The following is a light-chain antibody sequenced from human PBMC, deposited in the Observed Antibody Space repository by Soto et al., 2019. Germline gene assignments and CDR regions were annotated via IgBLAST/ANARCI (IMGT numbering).Light chain of an antibody. J-gene: IGKJ1*01. Sequence: DIEMTQSPSTLSASVGDRVTITCRASQTIRRWLAWNQQRPGKAPKVLIYDASTLESGVPARFSGSGSDTEFTLTIGSLQPEDYGNYYFQHCNSDPWTFGQGTKVEIK. CDR2: DAS. CDR3: QHCNSDPWT. CDR1: QTIRRW. V-gene: IGKV1-5*01.